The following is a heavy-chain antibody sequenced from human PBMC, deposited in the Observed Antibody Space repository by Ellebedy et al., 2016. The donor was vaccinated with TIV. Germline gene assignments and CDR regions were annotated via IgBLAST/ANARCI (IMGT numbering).Heavy chain of an antibody. CDR3: ARRDHYYDSSGQRGVGYFDL. Sequence: SETLSLTCTVSGGSISSYYWSWIRQPPGKGLEWNGYIYYSGSTNYNPSLKSRVTISVDTSKNQFSLKLSSVTAADTAVYYCARRDHYYDSSGQRGVGYFDLWGRGTLVTVSS. D-gene: IGHD3-22*01. CDR1: GGSISSYY. V-gene: IGHV4-59*01. CDR2: IYYSGST. J-gene: IGHJ2*01.